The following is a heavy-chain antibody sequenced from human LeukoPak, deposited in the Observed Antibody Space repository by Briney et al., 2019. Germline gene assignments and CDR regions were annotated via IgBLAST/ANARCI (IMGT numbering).Heavy chain of an antibody. CDR1: GYTLTELS. CDR2: FDPEDGET. CDR3: ATAGYCSGGSCYLLDY. Sequence: ASVKVSCKVSGYTLTELSMHWVRQAPGKGLEWMGGFDPEDGETIYAQKFQGRVTMTEDTSTDTAYMELSSLRSEDTAVYYCATAGYCSGGSCYLLDYWGQGTLVTVSS. V-gene: IGHV1-24*01. D-gene: IGHD2-15*01. J-gene: IGHJ4*02.